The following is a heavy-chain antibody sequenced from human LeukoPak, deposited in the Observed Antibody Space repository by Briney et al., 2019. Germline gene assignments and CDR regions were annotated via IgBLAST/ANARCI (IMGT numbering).Heavy chain of an antibody. D-gene: IGHD5-12*01. CDR3: AKERGGYVSDFDY. Sequence: GGSLRLSCVVSGFTFGGYWMSWVRQAPGRGLEWVANIKEDGSEKYYADSVKGRFTIARDNAKNSLYLQMNSLRAEDTAVYYCAKERGGYVSDFDYWGQGTLVTVSS. J-gene: IGHJ4*02. V-gene: IGHV3-7*03. CDR2: IKEDGSEK. CDR1: GFTFGGYW.